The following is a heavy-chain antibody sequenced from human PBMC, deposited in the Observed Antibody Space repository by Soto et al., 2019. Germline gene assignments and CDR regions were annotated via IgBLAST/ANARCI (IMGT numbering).Heavy chain of an antibody. V-gene: IGHV1-69*12. J-gene: IGHJ3*02. D-gene: IGHD2-15*01. CDR1: GGTFSSYA. Sequence: QVQLVQSGAEVKKPGSSVKVSCKASGGTFSSYAISWVRQAPGQGLEWMGEIIPIFGTANYAQKFQGRVTITADESTSRAYMELSSLRSEDTAVYYCAREGVQCSGGSCYGAFDIWGQGTMVTVSS. CDR3: AREGVQCSGGSCYGAFDI. CDR2: IIPIFGTA.